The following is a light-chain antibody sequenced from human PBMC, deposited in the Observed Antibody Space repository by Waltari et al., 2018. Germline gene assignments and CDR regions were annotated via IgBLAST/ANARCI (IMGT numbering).Light chain of an antibody. V-gene: IGLV2-23*02. CDR3: CSYAGSVV. J-gene: IGLJ2*01. CDR2: EVI. CDR1: SSDIGWYNV. Sequence: QSALTQPASVSGSPGQSITIPCTGRSSDIGWYNVVSWYQHHPGKAPKLVIYEVINRPSGVSKRFSGSKSGNTASLTISGLQAEDEADYYCCSYAGSVVFGGGTKLTVL.